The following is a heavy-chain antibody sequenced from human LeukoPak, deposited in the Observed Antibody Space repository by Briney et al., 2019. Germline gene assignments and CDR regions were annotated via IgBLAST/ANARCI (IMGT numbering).Heavy chain of an antibody. CDR1: GFTVSSNY. CDR2: IYSGGST. V-gene: IGHV3-53*01. D-gene: IGHD1-26*01. J-gene: IGHJ4*02. Sequence: GGSLRLSCAASGFTVSSNYLSWVRQAPGKGLEWVSVIYSGGSTYYADSVKGRFTISRDNSKNTLYLQMNSLRAEDTGVYYCARDAVGATTDYWGQGTLVTVSS. CDR3: ARDAVGATTDY.